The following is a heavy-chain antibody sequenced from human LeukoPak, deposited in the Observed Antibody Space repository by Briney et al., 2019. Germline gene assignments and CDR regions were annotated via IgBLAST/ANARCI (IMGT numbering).Heavy chain of an antibody. J-gene: IGHJ3*02. CDR2: INHSGST. V-gene: IGHV4-34*01. Sequence: SETLSLTCADNGGSFSGYSWSWIRQPPGKGLEWMGEINHSGSTKYNPSLKRRVTISVDTSKKQLSLELRSMTAADTAVYYCARGYCSSTSCYAPPFDIWGQGTMLTVSS. D-gene: IGHD2-2*01. CDR1: GGSFSGYS. CDR3: ARGYCSSTSCYAPPFDI.